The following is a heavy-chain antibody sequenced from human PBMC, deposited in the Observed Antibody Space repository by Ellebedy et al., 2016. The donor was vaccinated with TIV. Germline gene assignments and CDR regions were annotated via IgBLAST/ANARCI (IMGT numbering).Heavy chain of an antibody. CDR3: AREGYSYATHY. Sequence: MPSETLSLTCTVSGGSISSYYWSWIRQPPGKGLEWIGYIYYSGSTNYNPSLKSRVTISEDTSKNQFSLKLSSVTAADTAVYYCAREGYSYATHYWGQGTLVTVSS. D-gene: IGHD5-18*01. V-gene: IGHV4-59*12. CDR2: IYYSGST. CDR1: GGSISSYY. J-gene: IGHJ4*02.